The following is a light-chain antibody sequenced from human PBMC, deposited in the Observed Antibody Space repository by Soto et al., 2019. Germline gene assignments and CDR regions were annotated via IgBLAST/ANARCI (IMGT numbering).Light chain of an antibody. Sequence: DIQLTQSPSSLSASVGDRVSISCRASQSISNYLNWYQQKPGKAPKVLIFAASRLQSGVPSRFSGSGSGTDFTLTITSLQPEDFATYYCQQGYSRTFGQGTKV. CDR2: AAS. CDR3: QQGYSRT. J-gene: IGKJ1*01. CDR1: QSISNY. V-gene: IGKV1-39*01.